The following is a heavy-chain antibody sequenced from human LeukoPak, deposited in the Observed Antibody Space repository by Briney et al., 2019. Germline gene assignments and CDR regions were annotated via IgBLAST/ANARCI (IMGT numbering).Heavy chain of an antibody. D-gene: IGHD6-19*01. CDR2: IYYSGIA. J-gene: IGHJ6*02. Sequence: SDTLSLTCTVSGASISNYYWSWIRQFPGKGLEWIGDIYYSGIANYNPSLKSRVTISIDTSKSQFSLKLSSVTAADTDVYYCARAGYSTGWSGGRYYSYGLDVWGQGTTITVSS. CDR3: ARAGYSTGWSGGRYYSYGLDV. CDR1: GASISNYY. V-gene: IGHV4-59*07.